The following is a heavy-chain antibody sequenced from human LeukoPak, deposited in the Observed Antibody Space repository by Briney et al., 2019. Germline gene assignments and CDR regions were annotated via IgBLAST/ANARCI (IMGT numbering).Heavy chain of an antibody. Sequence: KSSETLSLTCTVSGGSISSGSYYWSWIRQPAGKGLEWIGRIYHSGSTYYNPSLKSRVTISVDTSKNQFSLKLTSVTAADTAVYYCARERGDNWNVGPWGQGTLATVSS. CDR3: ARERGDNWNVGP. CDR1: GGSISSGSYY. V-gene: IGHV4-61*02. CDR2: IYHSGST. J-gene: IGHJ5*02. D-gene: IGHD1-20*01.